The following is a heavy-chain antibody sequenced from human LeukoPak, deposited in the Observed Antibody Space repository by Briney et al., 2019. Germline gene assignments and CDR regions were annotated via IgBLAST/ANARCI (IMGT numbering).Heavy chain of an antibody. CDR2: IYSSGGT. D-gene: IGHD6-19*01. CDR3: ARPNQWLVPYFFDS. CDR1: GFTFSSYS. V-gene: IGHV4-59*01. Sequence: GSLRLSCAASGFTFSSYSMSWLRQSPGKGLEWIGNIYSSGGTNYNPSLKSRVTISIDTSTNQFSLKLTSVTPADAAVYYCARPNQWLVPYFFDSWGQGYMVTVSS. J-gene: IGHJ4*02.